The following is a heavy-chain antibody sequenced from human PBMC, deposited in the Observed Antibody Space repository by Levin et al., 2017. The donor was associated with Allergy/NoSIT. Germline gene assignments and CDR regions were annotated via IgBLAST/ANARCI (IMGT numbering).Heavy chain of an antibody. D-gene: IGHD1-26*01. CDR1: GFTFSSYW. Sequence: GGSLRLSCAASGFTFSSYWMQWVRQAPGKGLVWVSRINGDGSSTNYADSVKGRFTISRDNAKNTLYLQMNSLRSDDTALYYCARALIVGATSGGDYWGQGTLVTVSS. CDR3: ARALIVGATSGGDY. J-gene: IGHJ4*02. CDR2: INGDGSST. V-gene: IGHV3-74*01.